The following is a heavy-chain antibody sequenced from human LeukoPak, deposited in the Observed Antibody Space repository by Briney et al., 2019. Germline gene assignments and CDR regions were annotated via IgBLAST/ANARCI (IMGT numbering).Heavy chain of an antibody. J-gene: IGHJ4*02. V-gene: IGHV3-64*01. CDR3: AKDASWSFDY. Sequence: GGSLRLSCAASGFTFSSYAMHWVRQAPGKGLEYVSAISSNGGSTYYANSVKGRFTISRDNSKNTLYLQMNSLRAEDTAVYYCAKDASWSFDYWGQGTLVTVSS. CDR1: GFTFSSYA. D-gene: IGHD6-13*01. CDR2: ISSNGGST.